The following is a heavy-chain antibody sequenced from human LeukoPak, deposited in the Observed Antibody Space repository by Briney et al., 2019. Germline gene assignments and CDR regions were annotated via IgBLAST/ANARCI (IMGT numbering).Heavy chain of an antibody. D-gene: IGHD1-26*01. V-gene: IGHV3-9*01. CDR1: GFTFADYA. CDR3: ARDGGEWELDY. J-gene: IGHJ4*02. CDR2: ISWNSGNI. Sequence: GGSLRLSCAASGFTFADYAMHWVRQTPGKGLEWVSGISWNSGNIDYADSVKGRFTISRDNAKNSLYLQMNSLRAEDTAVYYCARDGGEWELDYWGQGTLVTVSS.